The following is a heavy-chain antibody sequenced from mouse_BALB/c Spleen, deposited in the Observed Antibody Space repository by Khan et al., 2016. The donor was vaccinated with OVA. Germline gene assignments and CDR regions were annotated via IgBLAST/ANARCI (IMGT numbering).Heavy chain of an antibody. CDR3: ARRTLDY. CDR2: IDPFNGGT. J-gene: IGHJ4*01. V-gene: IGHV1S135*01. CDR1: AYSFTSYY. Sequence: LQQSGPELMKPGASVNISCKASAYSFTSYYMHWVKQSHGKSLEWIGCIDPFNGGTTYNQKFKGRATLTVDKSYSTAYMHLSTLTSEDSAVYYCARRTLDYWGQGTSVTVSS.